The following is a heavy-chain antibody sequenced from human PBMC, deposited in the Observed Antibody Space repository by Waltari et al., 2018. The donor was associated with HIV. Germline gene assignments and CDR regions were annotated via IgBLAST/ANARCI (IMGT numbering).Heavy chain of an antibody. D-gene: IGHD3-9*01. V-gene: IGHV4-34*01. CDR1: GGSFRGYH. CDR3: ASLGVNLETGFYYGRDV. J-gene: IGHJ6*02. Sequence: QVQLQQWGAGLLKPSETLSLTCAAFGGSFRGYHWTWIRQSPGKGLEWIGEISHSGSTTYSPSLKSRVTISVDTSKNLFSLRLSSVTAADTAVYYCASLGVNLETGFYYGRDVWGQGTTVIVSS. CDR2: ISHSGST.